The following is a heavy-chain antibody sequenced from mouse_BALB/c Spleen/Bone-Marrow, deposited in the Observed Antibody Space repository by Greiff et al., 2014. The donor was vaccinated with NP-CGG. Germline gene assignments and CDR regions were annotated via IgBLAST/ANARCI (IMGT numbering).Heavy chain of an antibody. Sequence: EVKVEESGPELVKPGASVKISCKASGYSFTGYFMNWMKQSHGKSLEWIGRINPYNGDPFYNQKFKGKATLTVDESSSTAHMELLSLTSEDSAVYYCGRGNYDYDSWFGYWGQGTLVTVSA. V-gene: IGHV1-37*01. CDR1: GYSFTGYF. CDR3: GRGNYDYDSWFGY. D-gene: IGHD2-4*01. CDR2: INPYNGDP. J-gene: IGHJ3*01.